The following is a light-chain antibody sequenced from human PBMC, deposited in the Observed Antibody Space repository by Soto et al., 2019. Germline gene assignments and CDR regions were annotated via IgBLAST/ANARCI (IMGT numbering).Light chain of an antibody. CDR3: QPSYSSPVYS. Sequence: DVQMTQSPSSLSASVGDRVTITCRASQNIRSFLNWYQQKPGKAPKVLIFAASSLQSGVPSRFSGSGSGTDFTLTITSLQPEDSATYYCQPSYSSPVYSFGQGTKLEIK. J-gene: IGKJ2*01. CDR2: AAS. CDR1: QNIRSF. V-gene: IGKV1-39*01.